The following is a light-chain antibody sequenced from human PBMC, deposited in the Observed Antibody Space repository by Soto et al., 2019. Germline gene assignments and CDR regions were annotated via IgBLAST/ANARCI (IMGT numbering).Light chain of an antibody. CDR1: SSDVGSYNL. CDR3: SSYTSSSTLDWV. V-gene: IGLV2-14*02. Sequence: QSALTQPASVSGSPGQSITISCTGTSSDVGSYNLVSWYQQHPGKAPKLMIYEGSNRPSGVSNRFSGSKSGNTASLTISGLQAEDEADYYCSSYTSSSTLDWVFGGGTKVTVL. CDR2: EGS. J-gene: IGLJ3*02.